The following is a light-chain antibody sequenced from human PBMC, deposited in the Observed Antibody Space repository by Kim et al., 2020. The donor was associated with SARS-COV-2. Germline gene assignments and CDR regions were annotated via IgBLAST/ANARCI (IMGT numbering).Light chain of an antibody. CDR2: DVS. CDR1: QSVSSN. CDR3: QQYHNWPPGT. J-gene: IGKJ1*01. V-gene: IGKV3-15*01. Sequence: EIVMTQSPATLSVSPGDRATLSCRASQSVSSNLAWYQQKPGQAPRLLIYDVSTRATGIPARFSGSGSGTEFTLTFSSLQSEDFAVYYCQQYHNWPPGTFGQGTKVDIK.